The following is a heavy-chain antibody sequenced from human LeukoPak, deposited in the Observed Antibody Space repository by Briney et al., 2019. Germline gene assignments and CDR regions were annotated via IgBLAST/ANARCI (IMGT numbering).Heavy chain of an antibody. V-gene: IGHV3-30*02. D-gene: IGHD3-10*01. CDR3: AKIGVAWFGELLSDY. CDR2: IRYDGSNK. J-gene: IGHJ4*02. CDR1: GFTFSSYG. Sequence: GGSLRLSCAASGFTFSSYGMHWVRQAPGKGLEWVAFIRYDGSNKYYADSVKGRFTISRDNSKNTLYLQMNSLRAEDTAVYYCAKIGVAWFGELLSDYWGQGTLVTVSS.